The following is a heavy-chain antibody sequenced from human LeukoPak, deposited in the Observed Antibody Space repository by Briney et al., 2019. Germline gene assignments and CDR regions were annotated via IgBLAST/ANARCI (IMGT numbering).Heavy chain of an antibody. CDR2: INPNSGGT. Sequence: GASVKVSCKAYGYTFTGYYMHLVRQAPGQGLEWMGWINPNSGGTNYAQKLQGRVTMTTDTSTSTAYMELRSLRSDDTAVYYCATYGRYYYYGMDVWGQGTTVTVSS. CDR3: ATYGRYYYYGMDV. CDR1: GYTFTGYY. J-gene: IGHJ6*02. D-gene: IGHD4-17*01. V-gene: IGHV1-2*02.